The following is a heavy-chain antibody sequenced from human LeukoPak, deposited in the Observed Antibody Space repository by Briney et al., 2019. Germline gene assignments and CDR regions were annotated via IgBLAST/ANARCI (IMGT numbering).Heavy chain of an antibody. CDR3: ARHERIEGIVGGTFDYFDY. D-gene: IGHD1-26*01. V-gene: IGHV4-59*08. Sequence: SETLSLTCTVSGGSISSYYWSWIRQPPGKGLEWIGYIYYSGSTNYNPSLKSRVTISVDTSKNQFSLKLSSVTAADTAVYYCARHERIEGIVGGTFDYFDYWGQGTLVTVSS. CDR1: GGSISSYY. J-gene: IGHJ4*02. CDR2: IYYSGST.